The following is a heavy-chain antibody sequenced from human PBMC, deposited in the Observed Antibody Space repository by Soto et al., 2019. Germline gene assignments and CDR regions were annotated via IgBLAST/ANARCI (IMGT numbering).Heavy chain of an antibody. CDR2: ISGSGGST. V-gene: IGHV3-23*01. CDR1: GFTFISYA. J-gene: IGHJ4*02. D-gene: IGHD2-15*01. Sequence: WWSLRLSCAASGFTFISYAMHWVRQAPGKGLEWVSAISGSGGSTYYADSVKGRFTISRDNSKNTLYLQMNSLRAEDTAVYYCAKAPKGYCSGGSCYLLDYWGQGTLVTVSS. CDR3: AKAPKGYCSGGSCYLLDY.